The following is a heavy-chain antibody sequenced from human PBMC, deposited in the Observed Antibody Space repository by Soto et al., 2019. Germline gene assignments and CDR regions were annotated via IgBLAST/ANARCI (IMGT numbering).Heavy chain of an antibody. Sequence: QVQLVESGGGLVKRGGSLRLSCAASGFTFSEYYMSWIRQATGKGLEWVSYISSSGSTIYYSDSVKGRFTISRDNAKNSLYLQMNRLRAEATAVYYCARYGLLATTGDWYYAYGMDVWGQGTTVTVSS. J-gene: IGHJ6*02. V-gene: IGHV3-11*01. CDR2: ISSSGSTI. CDR3: ARYGLLATTGDWYYAYGMDV. D-gene: IGHD5-12*01. CDR1: GFTFSEYY.